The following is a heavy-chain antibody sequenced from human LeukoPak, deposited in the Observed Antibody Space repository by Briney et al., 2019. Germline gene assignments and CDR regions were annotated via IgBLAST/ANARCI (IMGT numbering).Heavy chain of an antibody. D-gene: IGHD5-18*01. V-gene: IGHV1-2*02. CDR2: VNPNSGGT. CDR3: ASVRDTAMVNDAFDI. J-gene: IGHJ3*02. Sequence: ASVKVSCKASGYTFTGYYMHWVRQAPGQGLEWMGWVNPNSGGTNYAQKFQGRVTMTRDTSISTAYMELSRLRSDDTAVYYCASVRDTAMVNDAFDIWGQGTMVTVSS. CDR1: GYTFTGYY.